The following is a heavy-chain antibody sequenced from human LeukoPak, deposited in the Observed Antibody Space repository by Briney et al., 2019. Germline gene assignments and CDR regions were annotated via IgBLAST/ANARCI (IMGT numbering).Heavy chain of an antibody. CDR2: INPSGGST. D-gene: IGHD2-2*01. CDR1: GYTFTSYY. J-gene: IGHJ6*02. CDR3: ARDIVVVPAAPYYYYYYGMDV. Sequence: ASVKVSCKASGYTFTSYYMHWVRQAPGQGLEWMGIINPSGGSTSYAQKFQGRVTMTRDTSTSTVYMELSSLRSVDTAVYYCARDIVVVPAAPYYYYYYGMDVWGQGTTVTVSS. V-gene: IGHV1-46*01.